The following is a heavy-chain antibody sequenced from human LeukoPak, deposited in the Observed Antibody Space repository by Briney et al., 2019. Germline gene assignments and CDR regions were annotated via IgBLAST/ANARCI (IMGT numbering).Heavy chain of an antibody. CDR3: ARPRALAGTLYYYYYGMDV. J-gene: IGHJ6*02. Sequence: GASVKVSCKASGYTFTSYDINWVRQATGQGLEWMGWMNPNSGNTGYAQKFQGRVTMTRNTSISTAYMELSSLRSEDTAVYYCARPRALAGTLYYYYYGMDVWGQGTTVTVSS. D-gene: IGHD1-1*01. V-gene: IGHV1-8*01. CDR2: MNPNSGNT. CDR1: GYTFTSYD.